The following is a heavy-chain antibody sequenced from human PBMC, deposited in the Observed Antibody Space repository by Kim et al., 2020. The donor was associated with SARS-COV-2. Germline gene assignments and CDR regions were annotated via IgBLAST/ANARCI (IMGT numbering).Heavy chain of an antibody. D-gene: IGHD6-13*01. V-gene: IGHV3-11*01. Sequence: ADSVKGRFTIPRDNAQTYLYLQMNSLRAEDTAVYYCARVGSTVAAGSIDSWGQGTLVTVSS. J-gene: IGHJ4*02. CDR3: ARVGSTVAAGSIDS.